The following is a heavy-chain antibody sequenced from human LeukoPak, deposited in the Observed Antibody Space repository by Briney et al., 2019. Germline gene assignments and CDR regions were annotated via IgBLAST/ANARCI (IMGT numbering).Heavy chain of an antibody. CDR2: IYYSGST. J-gene: IGHJ4*02. Sequence: SETLSLTCTVSGGSISSYYWSWIRQPPGKGLEWIGYIYYSGSTNYNPSLKSRVTISVDTSKNQFSLKLSSVTAADTAVYYCAGGDVGDFWSGYSFYYFDYWGQGTLVTVSS. CDR1: GGSISSYY. V-gene: IGHV4-59*01. D-gene: IGHD3-3*01. CDR3: AGGDVGDFWSGYSFYYFDY.